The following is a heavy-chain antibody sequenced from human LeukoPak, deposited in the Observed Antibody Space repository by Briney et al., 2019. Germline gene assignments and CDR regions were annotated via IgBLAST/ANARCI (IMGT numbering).Heavy chain of an antibody. V-gene: IGHV3-48*03. CDR1: GFTFSSYE. Sequence: GGSLRLSCAASGFTFSSYEMNWVRQAPGKGLEWVSYISSSGSTIYYADSVKGRFTISRGNAKNSLYLQMNSLRAEDTTVYYCAELGITMIGGVWGKGTTVTISS. J-gene: IGHJ6*04. CDR2: ISSSGSTI. CDR3: AELGITMIGGV. D-gene: IGHD3-10*02.